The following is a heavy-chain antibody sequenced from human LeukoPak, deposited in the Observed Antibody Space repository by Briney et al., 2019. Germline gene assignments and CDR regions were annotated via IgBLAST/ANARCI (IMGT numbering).Heavy chain of an antibody. CDR2: VYHSGAE. Sequence: SETLSLTCIVSADAITSHFYWGWIRQSPGEGGKGLEWIASVYHSGAEYVNPSLKSRVTTSVDTSKSQFSLTLTSVPAADTAVYFCARASFASGSYYFDLWGPGTLITVSS. CDR3: ARASFASGSYYFDL. CDR1: ADAITSHFY. D-gene: IGHD3-10*01. V-gene: IGHV4-38-2*02. J-gene: IGHJ4*02.